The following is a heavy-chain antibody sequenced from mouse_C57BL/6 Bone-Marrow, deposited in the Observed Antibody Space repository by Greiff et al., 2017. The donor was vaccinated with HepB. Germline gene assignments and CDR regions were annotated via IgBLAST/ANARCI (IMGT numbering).Heavy chain of an antibody. J-gene: IGHJ2*01. CDR1: GFTFSSYA. D-gene: IGHD1-1*01. CDR3: ARAPPNYYGSRGYFDY. Sequence: DVHLVESGGGLVKPGGSLKLSCAASGFTFSSYAMSWVRQTPEKRLEWVATISDGGSYTYYPDNVKGRFTISRDNAKNNLYLQMSHLKSEDTAMYYCARAPPNYYGSRGYFDYWGQGTTLTVSS. CDR2: ISDGGSYT. V-gene: IGHV5-4*01.